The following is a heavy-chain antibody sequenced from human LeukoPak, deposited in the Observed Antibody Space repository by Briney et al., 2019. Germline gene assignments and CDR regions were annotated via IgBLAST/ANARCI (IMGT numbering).Heavy chain of an antibody. V-gene: IGHV3-23*01. J-gene: IGHJ4*02. D-gene: IGHD2-21*02. CDR2: ITGSGDDT. CDR1: GFSFNNFA. Sequence: GGSLRLSCAASGFSFNNFAMSWVRQAPGKGLEWVSAITGSGDDTYHADSVKGRFTISRDNSRNTLYMQLESLRVEDSAVYHCAKGSRTALPYYFDLWGQGTLVTVSS. CDR3: AKGSRTALPYYFDL.